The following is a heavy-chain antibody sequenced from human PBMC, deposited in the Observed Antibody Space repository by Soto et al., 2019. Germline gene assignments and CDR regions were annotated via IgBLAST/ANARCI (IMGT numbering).Heavy chain of an antibody. Sequence: GGSLRRSCEASGFNFKKFAMGWVRKAPGEGLEWVSGISCCGGSTFYADSVKGRFSLARDDSKNTLSLQLNSLRVEDTAHYYCAKADGEQWLIPHLDNWGQGTQVTVSS. CDR1: GFNFKKFA. CDR2: ISCCGGST. V-gene: IGHV3-23*01. CDR3: AKADGEQWLIPHLDN. D-gene: IGHD6-19*01. J-gene: IGHJ1*01.